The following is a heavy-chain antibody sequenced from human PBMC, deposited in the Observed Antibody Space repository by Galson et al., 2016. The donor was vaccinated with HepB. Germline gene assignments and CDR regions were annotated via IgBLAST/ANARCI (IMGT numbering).Heavy chain of an antibody. Sequence: SLRLSCAASGFTFSFYGMHWVRQAPGKGLEWVAVIWYDGSIQHYAESVKGRFTISRDNSKSTLHLQMNSLRADDTAVYYWARDAGTVVGGVLNWFDPWGQGTLVTVSS. CDR2: IWYDGSIQ. CDR3: ARDAGTVVGGVLNWFDP. D-gene: IGHD1-26*01. CDR1: GFTFSFYG. J-gene: IGHJ5*02. V-gene: IGHV3-33*01.